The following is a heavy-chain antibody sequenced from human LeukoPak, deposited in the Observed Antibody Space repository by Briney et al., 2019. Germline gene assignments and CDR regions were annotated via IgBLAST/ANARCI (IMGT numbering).Heavy chain of an antibody. CDR1: GYSISSGYY. J-gene: IGHJ4*02. CDR2: IYHSGST. D-gene: IGHD4-17*01. V-gene: IGHV4-38-2*02. Sequence: PSETLSLTCTVSGYSISSGYYWGWIRQPPGKGLEWIGTIYHSGSTYYNPSLKSRVTISVDTSKNQFSLKLSSVTAADTAVYYCARVTTDIDYWGQGTLVTVSS. CDR3: ARVTTDIDY.